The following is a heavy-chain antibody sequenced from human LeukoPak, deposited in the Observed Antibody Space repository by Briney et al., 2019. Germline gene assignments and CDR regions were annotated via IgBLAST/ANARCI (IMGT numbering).Heavy chain of an antibody. CDR2: ITGGGDST. Sequence: GGTLRLSCAASGFSFSNYGMNWVRQAPGKGLEWVSGITGGGDSTYYADSVKGRFTISSDKSKNTLFLQMNSLRAEDTALYYCAKGLETESRLDSWGQGTLVTVSS. CDR3: AKGLETESRLDS. V-gene: IGHV3-23*01. J-gene: IGHJ4*02. D-gene: IGHD1-1*01. CDR1: GFSFSNYG.